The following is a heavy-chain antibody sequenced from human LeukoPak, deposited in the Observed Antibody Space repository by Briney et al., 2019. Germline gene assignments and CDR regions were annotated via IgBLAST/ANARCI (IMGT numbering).Heavy chain of an antibody. J-gene: IGHJ4*02. CDR1: GDTFDGYY. Sequence: EASVKVSCKASGDTFDGYYVHWVRQAPGQGLEWMGWINPKFGGTNYAPKLQVRASMTWDTAINTAYMELRSLTSDDTAVYYCAAEDTVTGSYDFWGQGALVTVSS. CDR2: INPKFGGT. CDR3: AAEDTVTGSYDF. V-gene: IGHV1-2*02. D-gene: IGHD3-10*01.